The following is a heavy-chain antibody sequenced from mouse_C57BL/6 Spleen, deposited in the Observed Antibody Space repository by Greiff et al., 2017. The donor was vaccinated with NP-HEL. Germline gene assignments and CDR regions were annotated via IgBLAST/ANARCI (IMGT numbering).Heavy chain of an antibody. CDR3: ARWVLLRGMDY. CDR1: GYTFTDYN. J-gene: IGHJ4*01. CDR2: INPNNGGT. V-gene: IGHV1-18*01. Sequence: EVQLQQSGPELVKPGASVKIPCKASGYTFTDYNMDWVKQSHGKSLEWIGDINPNNGGTIYNQKFKGKATLTVEKSSTTAYMELRSLTSEDTAVYYCARWVLLRGMDYWGQGTSVTVSS. D-gene: IGHD1-1*01.